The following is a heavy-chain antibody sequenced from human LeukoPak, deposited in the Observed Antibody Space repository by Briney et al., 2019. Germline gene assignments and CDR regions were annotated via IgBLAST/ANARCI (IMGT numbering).Heavy chain of an antibody. CDR3: AREGCSSTSCYVDY. Sequence: ASVKVSCKASGYTFTGYYMHWVRQAPGQGLECMGWINPNSGGTNYAQKFQGRVTMTRDTSISTAYMELSRLRSDDTAVYYCAREGCSSTSCYVDYWGQGTLVTVSS. CDR2: INPNSGGT. CDR1: GYTFTGYY. D-gene: IGHD2-2*01. J-gene: IGHJ4*02. V-gene: IGHV1-2*02.